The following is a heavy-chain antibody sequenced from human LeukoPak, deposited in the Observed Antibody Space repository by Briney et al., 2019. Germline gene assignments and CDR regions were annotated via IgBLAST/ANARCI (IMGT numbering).Heavy chain of an antibody. Sequence: HPGGSLRLSCAASGFTFSSYGMHWVRQAPGKGLEWVAVISYDGSNKYYADSVKGRFTTSRDNSKNTLYLQMNSLRAEDTAVYYCARGGKGSTMVRGVIDYWGQGTLVTVSS. J-gene: IGHJ4*02. CDR1: GFTFSSYG. CDR2: ISYDGSNK. CDR3: ARGGKGSTMVRGVIDY. D-gene: IGHD3-10*01. V-gene: IGHV3-30*03.